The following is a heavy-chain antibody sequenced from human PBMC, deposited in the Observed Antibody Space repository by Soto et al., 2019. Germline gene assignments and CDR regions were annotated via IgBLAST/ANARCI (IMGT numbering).Heavy chain of an antibody. CDR2: INPNSGGT. CDR3: ARAVSCSGGSCYPGMDV. D-gene: IGHD2-15*01. CDR1: GYTFTGYD. Sequence: ASVKVSCKASGYTFTGYDMHWVRQAPGQGLEWMGWINPNSGGTNYAQKFQGWVTMTRDTSISTAYMELSRLRSDDTAVYYCARAVSCSGGSCYPGMDVWGQGTTVTVSS. V-gene: IGHV1-2*04. J-gene: IGHJ6*02.